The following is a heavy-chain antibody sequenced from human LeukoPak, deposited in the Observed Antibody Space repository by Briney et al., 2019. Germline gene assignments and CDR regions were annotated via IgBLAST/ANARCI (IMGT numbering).Heavy chain of an antibody. Sequence: GESLKISCKGSGYIFSNYWIGWVRQMPGKGLEWMGIIYPGDSGTKYSPSFQGQVTISADKSINTAYLQWSSLQASDTAMYYCASRRGYSGYDFWFDPWGQGTLVTVPS. J-gene: IGHJ5*02. CDR1: GYIFSNYW. CDR2: IYPGDSGT. D-gene: IGHD5-12*01. V-gene: IGHV5-51*01. CDR3: ASRRGYSGYDFWFDP.